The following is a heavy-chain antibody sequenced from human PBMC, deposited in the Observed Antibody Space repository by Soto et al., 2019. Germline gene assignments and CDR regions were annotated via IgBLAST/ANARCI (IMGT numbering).Heavy chain of an antibody. V-gene: IGHV3-15*01. CDR2: ITSKSAGATT. CDR1: GFTFSNAW. CDR3: YTEHTLFMAH. J-gene: IGHJ4*02. Sequence: EAQLVESGGGLVTPGESLRLSCVASGFTFSNAWMSWVRQVPGKGLEWIGRITSKSAGATTAYAAPVTGRFTVSRDDLKNTLYRQVNRLKTEDTGIYYCYTEHTLFMAHWGQGTLVTVSS.